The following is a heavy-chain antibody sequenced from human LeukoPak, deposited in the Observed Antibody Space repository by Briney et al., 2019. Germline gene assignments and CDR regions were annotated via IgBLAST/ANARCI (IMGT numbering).Heavy chain of an antibody. Sequence: PGGSLRLSCAASGFTFSSYAMSWARQAPGKGLEWVSTISGSGGSTYYADSVKGRFTISRDNSKNTLYLQMNSLRAEDTAVYYCAKDGEGGPAHPIVVVVAGYFDYWGQGTLVTVSS. D-gene: IGHD2-15*01. V-gene: IGHV3-23*01. J-gene: IGHJ4*02. CDR3: AKDGEGGPAHPIVVVVAGYFDY. CDR1: GFTFSSYA. CDR2: ISGSGGST.